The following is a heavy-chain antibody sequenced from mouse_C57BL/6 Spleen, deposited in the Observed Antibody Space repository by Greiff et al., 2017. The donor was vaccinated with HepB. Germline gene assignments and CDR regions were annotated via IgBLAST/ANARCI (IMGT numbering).Heavy chain of an antibody. D-gene: IGHD2-4*01. V-gene: IGHV14-2*01. J-gene: IGHJ2*01. CDR2: IDPEDGET. Sequence: VQLQQSGAELVKPGASVKLSCTASGFNIKDYYMHWVKQRTEQGLEWIGRIDPEDGETKYAQKFQGKATITADTSSNTAYLQLSSLTSEDTAVYYCARSLYDSCDYWGQGTTLTVSS. CDR3: ARSLYDSCDY. CDR1: GFNIKDYY.